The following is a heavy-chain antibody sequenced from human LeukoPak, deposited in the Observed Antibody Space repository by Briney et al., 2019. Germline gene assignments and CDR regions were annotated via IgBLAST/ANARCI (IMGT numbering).Heavy chain of an antibody. CDR2: INHSGST. D-gene: IGHD6-19*01. V-gene: IGHV4-34*01. CDR1: GGSFSGYY. CDR3: ARMISGWTGYYYYGMDV. J-gene: IGHJ6*02. Sequence: SSETLSLTCAVYGGSFSGYYWSWIRQPPGKGLEWIGEINHSGSTNYNPSLKSRVTISVDTSKNQFSLKLSSVTAADTAVYYCARMISGWTGYYYYGMDVWGQGTTVTVSS.